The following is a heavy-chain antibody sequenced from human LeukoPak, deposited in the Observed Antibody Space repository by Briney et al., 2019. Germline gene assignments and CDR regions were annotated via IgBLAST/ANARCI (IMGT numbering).Heavy chain of an antibody. J-gene: IGHJ3*02. CDR3: ARDNVDYGELSAFDI. CDR2: ISSSGGTI. Sequence: PGGSLRLSCAASGFTFSSYEMNWVRQAPGKGLEWVSYISSSGGTIYYADSVKVRFTISRDNAKNSLYLQMNSLRAEDTAVYYCARDNVDYGELSAFDIWGQGTMVTVSS. CDR1: GFTFSSYE. V-gene: IGHV3-48*03. D-gene: IGHD4-17*01.